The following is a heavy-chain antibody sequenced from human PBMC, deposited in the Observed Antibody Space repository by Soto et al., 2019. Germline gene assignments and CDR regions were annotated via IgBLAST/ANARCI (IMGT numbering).Heavy chain of an antibody. V-gene: IGHV3-11*05. J-gene: IGHJ6*02. CDR1: GFIFSDYY. CDR3: ARENYYKMDV. Sequence: QVQLVESGGGLVKPGGSLRLSCAASGFIFSDYYMTWIRQSPGKGLEWISYIYNSGITNYADSVKGRFTISRDNAKNSLYLQMDSLRAEDTAVYYCARENYYKMDVWGQGTTVTVSS. CDR2: IYNSGIT.